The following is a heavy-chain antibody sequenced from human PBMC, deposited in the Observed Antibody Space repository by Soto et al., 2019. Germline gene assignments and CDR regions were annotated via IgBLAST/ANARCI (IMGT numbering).Heavy chain of an antibody. Sequence: QVQLVESGGGVVQPGRSLRLSCAASGFTFSSYAMHWVRQAPGKGLEWVAVISYDGSNKYYADSVKGRFTISSDNAKNTLYPQMNSLRAEDTAVYYCARDRTRYSSGWKGWFDPWGQGTLVTVSS. CDR2: ISYDGSNK. V-gene: IGHV3-30-3*01. CDR3: ARDRTRYSSGWKGWFDP. J-gene: IGHJ5*02. D-gene: IGHD6-19*01. CDR1: GFTFSSYA.